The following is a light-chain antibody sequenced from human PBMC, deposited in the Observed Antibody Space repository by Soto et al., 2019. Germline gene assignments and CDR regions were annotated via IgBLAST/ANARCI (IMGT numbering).Light chain of an antibody. J-gene: IGKJ1*01. CDR1: QSVSSSY. CDR3: QQYGSSPPWP. V-gene: IGKV3-20*01. Sequence: EILLTQSPGTLSLSPGERATLSCRTSQSVSSSYLAWYQQKPGQAPRLVIYGASSRATGIPDRFSGSGSGTDVSLTISRLEPEEFAVYYCQQYGSSPPWPFGQGTEVEI. CDR2: GAS.